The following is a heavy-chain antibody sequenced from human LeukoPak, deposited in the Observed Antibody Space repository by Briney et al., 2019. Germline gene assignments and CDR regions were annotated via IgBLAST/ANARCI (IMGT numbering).Heavy chain of an antibody. V-gene: IGHV3-23*01. CDR3: AAYCGGDCYSLIRYYYYGMDV. J-gene: IGHJ6*02. CDR2: ISGSGGST. D-gene: IGHD2-21*02. CDR1: GFTFSSYA. Sequence: PGGSLRLSCAASGFTFSSYAMSWVRQAPGKGLEWVSAISGSGGSTYYADSVKGRFTISRDNSKSTLYLQMNSLRAEDTAVYYCAAYCGGDCYSLIRYYYYGMDVWGQGTTVTVSS.